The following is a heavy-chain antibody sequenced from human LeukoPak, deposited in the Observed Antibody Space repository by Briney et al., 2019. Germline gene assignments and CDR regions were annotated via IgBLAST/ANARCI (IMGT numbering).Heavy chain of an antibody. J-gene: IGHJ3*02. CDR3: ARFPYGDYEGSAFDI. CDR2: INQRGSI. V-gene: IGHV4-34*01. Sequence: ETLSLTCAVYGGSFSGYYWSWIRQPPGKGREWRGEINQRGSINRNPCLKSRVTISVDTSKNQFSLRLSSVTAADTAVYHCARFPYGDYEGSAFDIWGQGTMLTLPS. D-gene: IGHD4-17*01. CDR1: GGSFSGYY.